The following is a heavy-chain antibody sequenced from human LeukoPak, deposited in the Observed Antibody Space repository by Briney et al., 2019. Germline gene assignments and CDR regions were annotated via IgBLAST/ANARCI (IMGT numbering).Heavy chain of an antibody. CDR3: ASSSSSGHDAFDI. Sequence: GESLKISCKGSGYSFTSYWIGWVRQMPGKGLGWMGIIYPGDSDTRYSPSFQGQVTISADKSISTAYLQWSSLKASDTAMYYCASSSSSGHDAFDIWGQGTMVTVSS. D-gene: IGHD6-6*01. J-gene: IGHJ3*02. CDR1: GYSFTSYW. V-gene: IGHV5-51*01. CDR2: IYPGDSDT.